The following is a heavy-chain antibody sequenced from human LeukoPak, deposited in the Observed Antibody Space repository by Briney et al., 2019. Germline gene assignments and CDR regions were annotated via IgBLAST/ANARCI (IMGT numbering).Heavy chain of an antibody. CDR2: IYYSGST. Sequence: PSETLSLTCTVSGGSISSYYWSWIRQPPGKGLEWIGYIYYSGSTNYNPSLKSRVTISVDTSKNQFSLKLSSVTAADTAVYYCARRVEIYVVGYYYYMDVWGKGTTVTVSS. CDR1: GGSISSYY. V-gene: IGHV4-59*01. J-gene: IGHJ6*03. D-gene: IGHD3-3*01. CDR3: ARRVEIYVVGYYYYMDV.